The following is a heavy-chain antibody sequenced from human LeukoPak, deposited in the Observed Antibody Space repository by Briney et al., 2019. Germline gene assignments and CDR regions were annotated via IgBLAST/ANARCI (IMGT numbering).Heavy chain of an antibody. CDR3: ARVMGAMVRGVISWFDP. CDR2: INHSGST. J-gene: IGHJ5*02. V-gene: IGHV4-34*01. D-gene: IGHD3-10*01. CDR1: GGSFSGYY. Sequence: SETLSLTCAVYGGSFSGYYWSWIRQPPGKGLEWIGEINHSGSTNYSPSLKSRVTISVDTSKNQFSLKLSSVTAADTAVYYCARVMGAMVRGVISWFDPRGQGTLVTVSS.